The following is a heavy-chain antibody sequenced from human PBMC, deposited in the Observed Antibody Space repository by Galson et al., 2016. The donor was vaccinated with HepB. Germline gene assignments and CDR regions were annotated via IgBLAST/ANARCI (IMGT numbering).Heavy chain of an antibody. Sequence: SVKVSCKASGYTFTSYAIHWVRQAPGQRLEWMGWTNNANGNTEYSQSFQGRVTFTRDTSASTAYMELSSLRAEDTAVYYCARAPVTSTTCCYYFDYWGQGTLVTVSS. J-gene: IGHJ4*02. CDR1: GYTFTSYA. CDR2: TNNANGNT. D-gene: IGHD2-2*01. V-gene: IGHV1-3*04. CDR3: ARAPVTSTTCCYYFDY.